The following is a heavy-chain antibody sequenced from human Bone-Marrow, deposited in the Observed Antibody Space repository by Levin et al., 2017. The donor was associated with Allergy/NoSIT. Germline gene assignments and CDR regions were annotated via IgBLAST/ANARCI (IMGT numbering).Heavy chain of an antibody. CDR1: GFSFRSFG. CDR3: AKDVVFGTSSWSLDF. Sequence: GESLKISCAASGFSFRSFGMHWVRQAPGKGLEWVAVISYDESDKFYADSVKGRFTISRDNTKNTLYLQMNSLRSEDAAVYYCAKDVVFGTSSWSLDFWGQGTLVTVSS. V-gene: IGHV3-30*18. D-gene: IGHD6-13*01. J-gene: IGHJ4*02. CDR2: ISYDESDK.